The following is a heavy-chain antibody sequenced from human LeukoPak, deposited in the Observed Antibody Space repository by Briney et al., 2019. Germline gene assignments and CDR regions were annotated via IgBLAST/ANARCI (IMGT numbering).Heavy chain of an antibody. V-gene: IGHV3-23*01. Sequence: GGSLRLSCAASGFTFSSYAMSWVRQAPGKGLECVSAISGSGGSTYYADSVKGRFTISRDNSKNRLSLQMNSLRAEDTAVYYCAKDGIATAANFLNMVSDYWGQGTLVTVSS. CDR3: AKDGIATAANFLNMVSDY. J-gene: IGHJ4*02. CDR2: ISGSGGST. CDR1: GFTFSSYA. D-gene: IGHD6-13*01.